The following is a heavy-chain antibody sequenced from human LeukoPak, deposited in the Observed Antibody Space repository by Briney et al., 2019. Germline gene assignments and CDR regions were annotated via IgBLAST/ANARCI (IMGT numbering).Heavy chain of an antibody. J-gene: IGHJ4*02. V-gene: IGHV1-46*01. CDR2: INPSGGST. Sequence: ASVKVSCKASGYTFTSYYMHWVRQAPGQGLEWMGIINPSGGSTSYAQKFQGRVTITADESTSTAYMELSSLRSEDTAVYYCARDTHGGLFDYWGQGTLVTVSS. D-gene: IGHD3-10*01. CDR3: ARDTHGGLFDY. CDR1: GYTFTSYY.